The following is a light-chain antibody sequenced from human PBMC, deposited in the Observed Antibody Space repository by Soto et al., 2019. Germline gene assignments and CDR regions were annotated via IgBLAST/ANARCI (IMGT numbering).Light chain of an antibody. J-gene: IGLJ2*01. CDR3: SSYTSSSTLVV. CDR1: SSDVGGYNY. Sequence: ALTQPASVSGSPGQSITISCTGTSSDVGGYNYVSWYQQHPGKAPKLMIYDVSNRPSGVSNRFSGSKSGNTASLTISGLQAEDEADYYCSSYTSSSTLVVFGGGSKLTVL. V-gene: IGLV2-14*01. CDR2: DVS.